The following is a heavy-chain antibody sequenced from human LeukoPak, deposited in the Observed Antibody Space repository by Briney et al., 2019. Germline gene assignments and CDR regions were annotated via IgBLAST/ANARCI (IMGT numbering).Heavy chain of an antibody. CDR1: GFTFSNYW. Sequence: GGSLRLSCAASGFTFSNYWMHWVCQAPGKGLVWVSRINSDGSSTNYADSVKGRFTISRDNAKNTLYLQMNSLRAEDTAVYYCARPDYYNSRFDPWGQGTLVTVSS. V-gene: IGHV3-74*01. J-gene: IGHJ5*02. CDR2: INSDGSST. D-gene: IGHD3-22*01. CDR3: ARPDYYNSRFDP.